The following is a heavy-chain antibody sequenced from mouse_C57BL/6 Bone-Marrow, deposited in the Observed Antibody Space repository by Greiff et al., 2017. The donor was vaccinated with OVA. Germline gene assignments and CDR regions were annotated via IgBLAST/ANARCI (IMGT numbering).Heavy chain of an antibody. Sequence: VQGVESGAELVKPGASVKMSCKASGYTFTTYPIEWMKQNHGKSLEWIGNFHPYNDDTKYNEKFKGKATLTVEKSSSTVYLELSRLTSDDSAVYYCARRNYGSRDAMDYWGQGTSVTVSS. CDR2: FHPYNDDT. CDR3: ARRNYGSRDAMDY. D-gene: IGHD1-1*01. J-gene: IGHJ4*01. V-gene: IGHV1-47*01. CDR1: GYTFTTYP.